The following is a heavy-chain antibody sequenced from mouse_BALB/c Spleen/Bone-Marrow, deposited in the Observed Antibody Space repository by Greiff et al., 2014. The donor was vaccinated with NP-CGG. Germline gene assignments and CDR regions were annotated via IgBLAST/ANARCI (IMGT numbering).Heavy chain of an antibody. CDR1: GYTFTIYW. V-gene: IGHV1-7*01. CDR2: INPSTGYT. CDR3: ARYGGRSYDGFAY. J-gene: IGHJ3*01. D-gene: IGHD1-1*02. Sequence: QVQLQQSGAELAKPGASVKMSCKASGYTFTIYWMHWVKQRPGQGLEWIGYINPSTGYTEYNQKFEDKATLTADKSSSTAYMQLNSLTSEDSAVYYCARYGGRSYDGFAYWGQGTLVTVSA.